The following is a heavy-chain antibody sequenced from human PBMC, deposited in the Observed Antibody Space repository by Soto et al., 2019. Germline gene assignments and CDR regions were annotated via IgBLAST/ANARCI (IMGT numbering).Heavy chain of an antibody. CDR1: GFTFSSYA. CDR2: ISGSGGST. J-gene: IGHJ4*02. V-gene: IGHV3-23*01. CDR3: ATEIVLMVYAIYDY. Sequence: GGSLRLSCAASGFTFSSYAMSWVRQAPGKGLEWVSAISGSGGSTYYADSVKGRFTISRDNSKNTLYLQMNSLRAEDTAVYYCATEIVLMVYAIYDYWGQGTLVTVSS. D-gene: IGHD2-8*01.